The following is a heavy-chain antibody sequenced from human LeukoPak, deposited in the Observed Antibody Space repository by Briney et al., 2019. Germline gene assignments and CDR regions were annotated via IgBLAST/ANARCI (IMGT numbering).Heavy chain of an antibody. D-gene: IGHD1-14*01. J-gene: IGHJ4*02. CDR1: GYTFTSYD. CDR2: MNPNSGNT. V-gene: IGHV1-8*01. CDR3: ARGAVGIFDY. Sequence: VASVKVSCKGSGYTFTSYDINWVRQASGQGLEWMGWMNPNSGNTGYAQKFQGRVTMTRNTSISTAYMELSSLRSEDTAAYYCARGAVGIFDYWGQGTLVTVSS.